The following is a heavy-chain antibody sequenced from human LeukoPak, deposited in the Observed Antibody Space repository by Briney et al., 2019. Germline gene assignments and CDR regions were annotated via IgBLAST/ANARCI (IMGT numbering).Heavy chain of an antibody. CDR3: ASGGYSYGFDY. CDR1: SGSISSGGYS. Sequence: SETLSLTCAVSSGSISSGGYSWSWIRQPPGKGLEWIGYIYHNGNAYYSPSLKSRVTISVDRSKNQLSLKLSSVTAADTAMYYCASGGYSYGFDYWGQGTLVTVSS. D-gene: IGHD5-18*01. J-gene: IGHJ4*02. V-gene: IGHV4-30-2*01. CDR2: IYHNGNA.